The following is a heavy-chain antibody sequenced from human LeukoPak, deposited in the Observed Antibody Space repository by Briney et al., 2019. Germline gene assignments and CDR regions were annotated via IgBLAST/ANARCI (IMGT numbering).Heavy chain of an antibody. CDR1: GGSFSGYY. J-gene: IGHJ5*02. V-gene: IGHV4-34*01. Sequence: NASETLSLTCAVYGGSFSGYYWSWIRQPPGKGLEWIGEINHSGSTNYNPSLKSRVTISVDTSKNQFSLKLSSVTAADTAVYYCARDGNWFDPWGQGTLVTVSS. CDR3: ARDGNWFDP. CDR2: INHSGST.